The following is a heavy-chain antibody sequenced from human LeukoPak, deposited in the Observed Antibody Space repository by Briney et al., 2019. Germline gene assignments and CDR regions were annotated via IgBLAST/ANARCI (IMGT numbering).Heavy chain of an antibody. Sequence: SETLSLTCAVYGGSFSGYYWSWIRQPPGKGLEWIGEINHSGSTNYNPSLKSRVTISVDTSKNQFSLKLSSVTAADTAVYYCARFGAVATIRYAFDIWGQGTMVTVSS. CDR2: INHSGST. CDR1: GGSFSGYY. V-gene: IGHV4-34*01. CDR3: ARFGAVATIRYAFDI. D-gene: IGHD5-12*01. J-gene: IGHJ3*02.